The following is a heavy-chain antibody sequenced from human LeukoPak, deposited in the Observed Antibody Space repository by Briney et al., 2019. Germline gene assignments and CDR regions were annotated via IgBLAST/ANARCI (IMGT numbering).Heavy chain of an antibody. Sequence: SETLSLTCSVSGDSISYFYWSWIRQAAGKGLEWIGRIYNSGSTDYNASLKSRVTMSVDTSKNQLSLKVISVTAADTAVYYCARASHDYGDYSHFDYWGQGTLVTVSS. CDR3: ARASHDYGDYSHFDY. D-gene: IGHD4-17*01. V-gene: IGHV4-4*07. CDR2: IYNSGST. CDR1: GDSISYFY. J-gene: IGHJ4*02.